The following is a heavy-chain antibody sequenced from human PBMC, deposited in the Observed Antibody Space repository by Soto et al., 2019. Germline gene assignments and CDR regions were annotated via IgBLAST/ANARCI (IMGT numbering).Heavy chain of an antibody. V-gene: IGHV3-74*01. J-gene: IGHJ3*02. D-gene: IGHD2-21*01. CDR3: ARGVARQYCVAM. CDR2: IKFDESTT. Sequence: EVQLVESGGGLVQPGGSLRLSCEASEITFTDYWMHWVRQAPGKGMEWVSRIKFDESTTNNADSVKGRFTISRDNAKKTLDLQMNSLRVEETAVYYCARGVARQYCVAMWGQGPMITVSS. CDR1: EITFTDYW.